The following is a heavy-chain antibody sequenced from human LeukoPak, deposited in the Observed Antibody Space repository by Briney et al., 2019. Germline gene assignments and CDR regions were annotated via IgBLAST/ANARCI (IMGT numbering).Heavy chain of an antibody. CDR2: ISGSGGST. Sequence: PGGSLRLSCAASGFTFSSYAMSWVRQAPGKGLEWVSAISGSGGSTYYADSVKGRFTISRDNSKNTLYLQMNSLRAEDTAVYYCAKDRTMVRGVSLYYFDYWGQGTLVTVSS. CDR1: GFTFSSYA. D-gene: IGHD3-10*01. CDR3: AKDRTMVRGVSLYYFDY. V-gene: IGHV3-23*01. J-gene: IGHJ4*02.